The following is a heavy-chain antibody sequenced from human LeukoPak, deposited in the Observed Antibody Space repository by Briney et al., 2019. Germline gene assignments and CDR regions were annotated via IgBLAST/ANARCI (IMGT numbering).Heavy chain of an antibody. V-gene: IGHV3-23*01. CDR1: GFTFSSYG. J-gene: IGHJ4*02. Sequence: GGTLRLSCAASGFTFSSYGMSWVRQAPGKGLEWVSAISGSGGSTYYADSVKGRFTISRDNSKNTLYLQMNSLRAEGTAVYYCAKSPSGSEGFFDYWGQGTLVTVSS. CDR3: AKSPSGSEGFFDY. D-gene: IGHD1-26*01. CDR2: ISGSGGST.